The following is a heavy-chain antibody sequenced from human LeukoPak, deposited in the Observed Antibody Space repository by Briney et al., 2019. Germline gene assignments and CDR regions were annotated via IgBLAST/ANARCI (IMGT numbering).Heavy chain of an antibody. V-gene: IGHV3-33*01. Sequence: QAGGSLRLSCAASGFTFSSYGMHWVRQAPGKGLEWVAVIWYDGSNKYYADSVKGRFTISRDNSKNTLYLQMNSLRAEDTAVYYCARYCSGGSCYGAFDIWGQGTMVTVSS. CDR3: ARYCSGGSCYGAFDI. CDR2: IWYDGSNK. J-gene: IGHJ3*02. D-gene: IGHD2-15*01. CDR1: GFTFSSYG.